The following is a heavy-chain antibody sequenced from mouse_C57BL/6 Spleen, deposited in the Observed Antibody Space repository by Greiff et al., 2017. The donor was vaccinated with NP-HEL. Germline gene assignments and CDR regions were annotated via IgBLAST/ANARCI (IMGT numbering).Heavy chain of an antibody. CDR1: GYTFTSYW. J-gene: IGHJ3*01. Sequence: QVRLQQPGAELVRPGSSVKLSCKASGYTFTSYWMHWVNQRPIQGLEWIGNIDPSDSETHYNQKFKDKATLTVDKSSSTAYMQLSSLTSEDSAVYYCARENGTVFAYWGQGTLVTVSA. CDR2: IDPSDSET. CDR3: ARENGTVFAY. D-gene: IGHD1-1*01. V-gene: IGHV1-52*01.